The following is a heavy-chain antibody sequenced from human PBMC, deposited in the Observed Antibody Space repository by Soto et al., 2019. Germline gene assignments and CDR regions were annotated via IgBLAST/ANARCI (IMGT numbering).Heavy chain of an antibody. CDR1: GGSISSSSYY. CDR3: ARRVYSSSALDY. V-gene: IGHV4-39*01. J-gene: IGHJ4*02. D-gene: IGHD6-6*01. CDR2: IYYSGST. Sequence: SETLSLTCTVSGGSISSSSYYWGWIRQPPGKGLEWIGSIYYSGSTYYNPSLKSRVTISVDTSKNQFSLKLSSVTAADTAVYYCARRVYSSSALDYWGQGTLVTVSS.